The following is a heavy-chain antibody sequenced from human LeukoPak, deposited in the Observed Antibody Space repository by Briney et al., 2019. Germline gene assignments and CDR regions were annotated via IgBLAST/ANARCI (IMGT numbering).Heavy chain of an antibody. D-gene: IGHD2-2*01. J-gene: IGHJ4*02. Sequence: SETLSLTCTVSGGSISSYYWSWIRPPPGKGLEWIGYIYYSGSTNYNPSLKSRVTISVDTSKNQFSLKLSSVTAADTAVYYCARARLLLYYFDYWGQGTLVTVSS. CDR3: ARARLLLYYFDY. V-gene: IGHV4-59*01. CDR1: GGSISSYY. CDR2: IYYSGST.